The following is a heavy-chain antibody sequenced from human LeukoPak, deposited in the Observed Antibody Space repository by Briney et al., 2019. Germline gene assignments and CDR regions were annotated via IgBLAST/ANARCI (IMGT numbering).Heavy chain of an antibody. J-gene: IGHJ4*02. CDR1: GFTFSSYW. D-gene: IGHD3-22*01. Sequence: GGSLRLSCAASGFTFSSYWMTWVRQAPGKGLEWVANIKQDGSEKYYVDSVKGRFTISRDNAKNSLYLQMNSLRAEDTAVYYCARGGYDSSGYRIEDYWGQGALVTVSS. V-gene: IGHV3-7*01. CDR2: IKQDGSEK. CDR3: ARGGYDSSGYRIEDY.